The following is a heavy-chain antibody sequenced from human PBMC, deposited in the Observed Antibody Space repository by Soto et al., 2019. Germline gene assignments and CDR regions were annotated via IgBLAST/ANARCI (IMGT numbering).Heavy chain of an antibody. CDR1: GGSISGYY. Sequence: QVQLQESGPGVVKPSETLSLTCTISGGSISGYYWTWIRQSPGKGLEYIGYIYSGNTNYNPSLNSRVTISVDTSQNKFSLKLSSVTEADTAVYYCGRISSNGDYASWGQGTLVTVSS. D-gene: IGHD4-17*01. CDR3: GRISSNGDYAS. V-gene: IGHV4-59*08. CDR2: IYSGNT. J-gene: IGHJ5*02.